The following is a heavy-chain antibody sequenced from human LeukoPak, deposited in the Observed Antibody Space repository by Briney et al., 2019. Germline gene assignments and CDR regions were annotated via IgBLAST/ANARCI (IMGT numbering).Heavy chain of an antibody. D-gene: IGHD2-2*01. V-gene: IGHV3-23*01. CDR3: AKYGVDCSSTSCYPLYYMDV. CDR1: GFTFDSYA. Sequence: GGSLRLSCVASGFTFDSYAMTWVRPAPGKGLEWVSSTSGGGGITNYADSVKGRFTISRDNSKYTLFLQMNSLRAEDTAVYYCAKYGVDCSSTSCYPLYYMDVWGKGTTVTVSS. J-gene: IGHJ6*03. CDR2: TSGGGGIT.